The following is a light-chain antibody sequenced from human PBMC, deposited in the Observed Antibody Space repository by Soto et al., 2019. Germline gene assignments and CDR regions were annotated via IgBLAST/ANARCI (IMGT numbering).Light chain of an antibody. CDR1: QDIGKF. J-gene: IGKJ3*01. V-gene: IGKV1-33*01. Sequence: DVQMTQSPSSLSASVGDRITITCQASQDIGKFLNWYQQKPGKAPKILIYDGSNLETGVPGRFSGGGSGTHFTFTINSLQPEDIGTYYCQQYDNVVFTFGPGTKVDLK. CDR3: QQYDNVVFT. CDR2: DGS.